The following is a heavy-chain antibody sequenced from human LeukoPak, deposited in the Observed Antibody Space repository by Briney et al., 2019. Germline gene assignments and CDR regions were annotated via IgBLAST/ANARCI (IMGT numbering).Heavy chain of an antibody. D-gene: IGHD1-7*01. CDR3: ARPGTTWANNNWFDP. CDR2: INPNSGGT. J-gene: IGHJ5*02. V-gene: IGHV1-2*02. CDR1: GYTFTGYY. Sequence: ASVKVSFKASGYTFTGYYMHWVRQAPGQGLEWMGWINPNSGGTNYAQKFQGRVTMTRDTSISTAYMELSRLRSDDTAVYYCARPGTTWANNNWFDPWGQGTLVTVSS.